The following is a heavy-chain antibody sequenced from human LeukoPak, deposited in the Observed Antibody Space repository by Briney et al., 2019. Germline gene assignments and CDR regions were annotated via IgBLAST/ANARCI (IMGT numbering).Heavy chain of an antibody. CDR3: AKARAHIAVPGNHYFDY. D-gene: IGHD6-19*01. Sequence: PGGSLRLSCAASGFTFSSYAMSWVRQAPGKGLEWVSAISGSGGSTYYADSVKGRFTISRDNSKDTLYLQMNSLSAEDTAVYYCAKARAHIAVPGNHYFDYWGQETLVTVSS. CDR2: ISGSGGST. V-gene: IGHV3-23*01. J-gene: IGHJ4*02. CDR1: GFTFSSYA.